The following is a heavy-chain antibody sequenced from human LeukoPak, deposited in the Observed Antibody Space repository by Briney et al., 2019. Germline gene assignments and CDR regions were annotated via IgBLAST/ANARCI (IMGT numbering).Heavy chain of an antibody. CDR1: GFSFGTYW. V-gene: IGHV3-74*01. J-gene: IGHJ4*02. CDR3: ARDYYGSIDC. CDR2: IKDGERGT. D-gene: IGHD3-10*01. Sequence: GGSLRLSCVASGFSFGTYWMNWVRLDPGKGLVWVSHIKDGERGTDYADSVKGRFTVSRDNAKNTLYLQMNSLRVEDTGVYYCARDYYGSIDCWGQGTQVTVSS.